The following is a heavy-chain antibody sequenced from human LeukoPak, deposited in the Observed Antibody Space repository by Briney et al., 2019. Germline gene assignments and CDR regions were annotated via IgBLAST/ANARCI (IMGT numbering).Heavy chain of an antibody. Sequence: PGGSLRLSCAASGFTFSSYSMNWVRQAPWKGLEWVSYISSSSSTIYYADSVKGRFTISRDNAKNSLYLQMNSLRAEDTAVYYCASGRYYYDSSGYYYGGPFDYWGQGTLVTVSS. D-gene: IGHD3-22*01. CDR2: ISSSSSTI. J-gene: IGHJ4*02. V-gene: IGHV3-48*04. CDR1: GFTFSSYS. CDR3: ASGRYYYDSSGYYYGGPFDY.